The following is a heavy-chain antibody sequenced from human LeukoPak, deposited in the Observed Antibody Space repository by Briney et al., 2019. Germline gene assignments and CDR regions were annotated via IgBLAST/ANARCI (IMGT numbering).Heavy chain of an antibody. CDR1: GYTFTGYY. Sequence: ASVKVSCKASGYTFTGYYMHWVRQAPGQGLEWMGWINPNSGGTNYAQKLQGGVTMTTDTSTSTAYMELRSLRSDDTAVYYCARDNYDSSGYYVDYWGQGTLVTVSS. J-gene: IGHJ4*02. CDR3: ARDNYDSSGYYVDY. D-gene: IGHD3-22*01. CDR2: INPNSGGT. V-gene: IGHV1-2*02.